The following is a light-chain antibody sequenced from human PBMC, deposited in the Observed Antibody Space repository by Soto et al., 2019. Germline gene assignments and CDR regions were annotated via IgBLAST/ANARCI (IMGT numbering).Light chain of an antibody. CDR1: SSNIGNNY. V-gene: IGLV1-51*01. Sequence: HSVLTQPPSVSAAPGQKVTISCSGSSSNIGNNYVSWYQQLPGTAPKLLIYDNNKRPSGIPDRFSGSKSGTSATLGITGLQTGDEADYYCGTWDSSLSAVVFGGGTKLTV. J-gene: IGLJ2*01. CDR2: DNN. CDR3: GTWDSSLSAVV.